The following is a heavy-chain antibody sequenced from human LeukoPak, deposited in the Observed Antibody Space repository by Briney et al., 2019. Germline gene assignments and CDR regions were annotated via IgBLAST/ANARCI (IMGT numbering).Heavy chain of an antibody. CDR2: ISSSSSTI. J-gene: IGHJ4*02. Sequence: GGSLRLSCAASGFTFSSYSMNWVRQAPGKGLEWVSSISSSSSTIYYADSVKGRFTISRDNAKNSLYLQMNSLRAEDTAVYYCARSTTGDHFDYWGQGTLVTVSS. D-gene: IGHD4-11*01. V-gene: IGHV3-48*04. CDR3: ARSTTGDHFDY. CDR1: GFTFSSYS.